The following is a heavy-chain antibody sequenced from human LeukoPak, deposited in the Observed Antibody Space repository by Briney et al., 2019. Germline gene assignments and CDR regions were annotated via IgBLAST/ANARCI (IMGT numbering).Heavy chain of an antibody. D-gene: IGHD3-22*01. CDR1: GYTFTSYD. CDR2: MNPNSGNT. Sequence: ASVKVSCKASGYTFTSYDINWVRQATGQGLEWMGWMNPNSGNTNYAQKFQERVTITRDMSTSTAYMELSSLRSEDTAVYYCAADRNYYDSSGYRDWGQGTLVTVSS. CDR3: AADRNYYDSSGYRD. J-gene: IGHJ4*02. V-gene: IGHV1-8*01.